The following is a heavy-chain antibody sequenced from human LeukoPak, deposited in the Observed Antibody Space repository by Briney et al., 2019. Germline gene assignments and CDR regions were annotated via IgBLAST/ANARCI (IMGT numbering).Heavy chain of an antibody. V-gene: IGHV3-21*01. CDR3: ARDKRWFRELPDY. CDR1: GFTLSSYS. J-gene: IGHJ4*02. CDR2: ISSSSSYI. Sequence: GGSLRLSCAASGFTLSSYSMNWVRQAPEKGLEWVSSISSSSSYIYYADSVKGRFTISSDNAKNSLYLQMNSLRAEDTAVYYCARDKRWFRELPDYWGQGTLVTVSS. D-gene: IGHD3-10*01.